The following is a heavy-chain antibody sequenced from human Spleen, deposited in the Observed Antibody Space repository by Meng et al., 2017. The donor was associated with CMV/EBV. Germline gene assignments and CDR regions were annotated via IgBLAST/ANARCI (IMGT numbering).Heavy chain of an antibody. CDR3: ARIERRRILKYCGSDCSTTDY. CDR2: IYQSGST. D-gene: IGHD2-21*02. CDR1: DGSLAISNF. V-gene: IGHV4-4*02. J-gene: IGHJ4*02. Sequence: QVQRQESGPGLVKPAGTLSLTCPFSDGSLAISNFWTWVRQVPGKGLEWIGDIYQSGSTNYNPSLKSRVTISVDKFKNQFSLKLGSVTAADTAVYYCARIERRRILKYCGSDCSTTDYWGQGTLVTVSS.